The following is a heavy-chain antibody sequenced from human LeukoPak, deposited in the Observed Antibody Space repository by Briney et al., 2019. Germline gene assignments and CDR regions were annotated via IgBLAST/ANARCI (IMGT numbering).Heavy chain of an antibody. Sequence: PERSLRLSCAASGFTFSSYGMHWVRQAPGKGLEWVAVISYDGSNKYYADSVKGRFTISRDNSKNTLYLQMNSLRAEDTAVYYCAKGAAADFYYYYYGMDVWGKGTTVTVSS. CDR3: AKGAAADFYYYYYGMDV. D-gene: IGHD6-13*01. CDR2: ISYDGSNK. CDR1: GFTFSSYG. J-gene: IGHJ6*04. V-gene: IGHV3-30*18.